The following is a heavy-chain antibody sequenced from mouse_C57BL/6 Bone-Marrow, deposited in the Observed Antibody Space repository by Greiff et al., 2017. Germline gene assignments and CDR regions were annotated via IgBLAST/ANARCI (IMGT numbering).Heavy chain of an antibody. CDR2: ISSGSSTI. D-gene: IGHD1-1*01. J-gene: IGHJ3*01. V-gene: IGHV5-17*01. CDR1: GFTFSDYG. Sequence: EVKVEESGGGLVKPGGSLKLSCAASGFTFSDYGMHWVRQAPETGLEWVAYISSGSSTIYYADTVKGRFTISRDNAKNTLFLQMTSLRSEDTAMYYCARPLTVVATPPWFAYWGQGTLVTVSA. CDR3: ARPLTVVATPPWFAY.